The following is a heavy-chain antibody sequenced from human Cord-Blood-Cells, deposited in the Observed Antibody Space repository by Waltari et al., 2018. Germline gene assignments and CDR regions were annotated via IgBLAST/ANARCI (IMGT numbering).Heavy chain of an antibody. CDR1: GGSISSSNW. CDR2: IYHSGST. J-gene: IGHJ4*02. Sequence: QVQLQESGPGLVKPAGTLSLTCAVSGGSISSSNWWRWVAQPPGKGLEWIGEIYHSGSTNYNPSLKSRVTISVDKSKNQFSLKLSSVTAADTAVYYCAVRDSSGYYYFDYWGQGTLVTVSS. D-gene: IGHD3-22*01. V-gene: IGHV4-4*02. CDR3: AVRDSSGYYYFDY.